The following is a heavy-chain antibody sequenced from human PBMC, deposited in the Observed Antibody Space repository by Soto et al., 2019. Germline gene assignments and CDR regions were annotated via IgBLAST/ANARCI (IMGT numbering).Heavy chain of an antibody. V-gene: IGHV3-53*01. J-gene: IGHJ6*02. CDR3: ARKGTYGPEYSSSWYNEEKYYYGMDV. CDR2: IYSGGST. CDR1: GFTVSSNY. Sequence: GGSLRLSCAASGFTVSSNYMSWVRQAPGKGLEWVSVIYSGGSTYYADSVKGRFTISRDNSKNTLYLQMNSLRAEDTAVYYCARKGTYGPEYSSSWYNEEKYYYGMDVWGQGTTVTVSS. D-gene: IGHD6-13*01.